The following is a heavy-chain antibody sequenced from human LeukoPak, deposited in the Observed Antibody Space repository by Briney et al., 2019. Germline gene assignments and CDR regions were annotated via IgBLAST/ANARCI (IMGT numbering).Heavy chain of an antibody. D-gene: IGHD4-11*01. CDR3: ASAQTTLLLDY. CDR2: ISAHNGNT. V-gene: IGHV1-18*01. CDR1: GYIFTSYG. Sequence: ASVKVSCNASGYIFTSYGIIWVRHAPGHGLQWMGCISAHNGNTNYAHKLQGRVTMTTDTSTSTVYMALKILITAVTAEYSSASAQTTLLLDYWGQGTLVTVSS. J-gene: IGHJ4*02.